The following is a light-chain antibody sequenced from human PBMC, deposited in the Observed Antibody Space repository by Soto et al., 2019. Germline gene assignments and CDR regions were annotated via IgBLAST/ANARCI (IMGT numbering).Light chain of an antibody. V-gene: IGKV3-15*01. CDR2: DTS. CDR3: QQYYNWPRP. Sequence: ETGRPKSQGTLSVSLGERATLSCRASQSVSIHLAWYQQKPGQAPRLLIYDTSTRATGIPARFSGSGSGTEFTLTISSLQSEDFAVYFCQQYYNWPRPFGQGTKVDI. CDR1: QSVSIH. J-gene: IGKJ1*01.